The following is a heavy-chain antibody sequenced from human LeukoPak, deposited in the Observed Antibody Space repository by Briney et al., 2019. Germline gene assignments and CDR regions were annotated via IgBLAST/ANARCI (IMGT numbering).Heavy chain of an antibody. V-gene: IGHV4-4*02. J-gene: IGHJ6*02. CDR2: IYHSGST. CDR3: GRAPGIGGAGHHYYYGMDV. Sequence: SETLSLTCTVSGGSISSSNWWSWVRQPPRKGLEWIGEIYHSGSTNYNPSLKSRVTISVDKSKNQFSLKLSSVTAADTAVYYWGRAPGIGGAGHHYYYGMDVWGQGTTVTVSS. CDR1: GGSISSSNW. D-gene: IGHD6-19*01.